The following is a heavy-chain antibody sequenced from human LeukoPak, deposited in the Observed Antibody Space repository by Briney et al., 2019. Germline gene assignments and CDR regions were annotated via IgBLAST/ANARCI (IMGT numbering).Heavy chain of an antibody. CDR2: FDPEDGET. Sequence: GASVKVSGKVSGYTLTELSMHWVRQAPGKGLEWMGGFDPEDGETIYAQKFQGRVTMTEDTSTDTAYMELSSLRSEDTAVYYCATPDSSGPNTYFDYWGQGTLVTVSS. D-gene: IGHD3-22*01. V-gene: IGHV1-24*01. CDR1: GYTLTELS. CDR3: ATPDSSGPNTYFDY. J-gene: IGHJ4*02.